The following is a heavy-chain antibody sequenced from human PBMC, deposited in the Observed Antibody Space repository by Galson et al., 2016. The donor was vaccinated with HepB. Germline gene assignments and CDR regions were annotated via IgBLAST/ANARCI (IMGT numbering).Heavy chain of an antibody. D-gene: IGHD6-13*01. CDR3: ASSGYSSSWYFSGFDP. CDR1: GSSISSGGYY. Sequence: TLSLTCTVSGSSISSGGYYWSWIRQHPGKGLEWIGYIYYSGSTYYNPSLKSRVTISVDTSKNQFSLKLSSVTAADTAVYYCASSGYSSSWYFSGFDPWGQGTLVTVSS. CDR2: IYYSGST. V-gene: IGHV4-31*03. J-gene: IGHJ5*02.